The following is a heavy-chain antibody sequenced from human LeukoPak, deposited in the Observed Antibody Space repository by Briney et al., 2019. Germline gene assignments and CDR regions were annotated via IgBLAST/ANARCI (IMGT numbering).Heavy chain of an antibody. CDR2: IYYRGST. Sequence: KPSETLSLTCTVSGGSITSFYWSWIRQPPGKGLEWIGYIYYRGSTNYNPSLKSRVTISVDTSKNQFSLNLSSVTAADTAVYYCARRGRAQGPLSLWGQGTMVTVSS. J-gene: IGHJ3*01. D-gene: IGHD2-15*01. CDR1: GGSITSFY. CDR3: ARRGRAQGPLSL. V-gene: IGHV4-59*01.